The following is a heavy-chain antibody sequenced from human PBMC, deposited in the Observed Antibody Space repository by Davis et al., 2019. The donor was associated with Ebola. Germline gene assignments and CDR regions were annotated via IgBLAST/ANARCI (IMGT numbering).Heavy chain of an antibody. V-gene: IGHV1-3*01. D-gene: IGHD3-22*01. CDR2: INAAKGNT. CDR3: ARDLAMIVGDLGY. J-gene: IGHJ4*02. Sequence: ASVKVSCKASGYSFSTYAIHWLRQAPGQRLEWMGLINAAKGNTKYSQKFQGRVTITADKSTSTAYMELSSLRSEDTAVYYCARDLAMIVGDLGYWGQGTLVTVSS. CDR1: GYSFSTYA.